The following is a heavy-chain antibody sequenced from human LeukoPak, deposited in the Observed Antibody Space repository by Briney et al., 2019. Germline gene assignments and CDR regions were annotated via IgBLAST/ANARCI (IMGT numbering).Heavy chain of an antibody. D-gene: IGHD3-22*01. J-gene: IGHJ4*02. Sequence: GGSLRLSCAASGFTFPRHAMSWVRQAPGKGLEWVARSAGSGGSTHSAESVKGRFTISRDNLQNTVYLHMNSLRADDTAVYYCAQEHFDTSGYYSRFDNWGQGSLVTVSS. CDR2: SAGSGGST. CDR3: AQEHFDTSGYYSRFDN. V-gene: IGHV3-23*01. CDR1: GFTFPRHA.